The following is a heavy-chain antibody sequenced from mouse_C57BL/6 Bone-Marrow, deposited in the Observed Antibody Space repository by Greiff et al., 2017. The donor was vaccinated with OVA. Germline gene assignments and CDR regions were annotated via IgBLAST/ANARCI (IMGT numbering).Heavy chain of an antibody. CDR2: IHPNSGST. J-gene: IGHJ2*01. Sequence: VKLQQPGAELVKPGASVKLSCKASGFTFTSYWMHWVKQRPGQGLEWIGMIHPNSGSTNYNEKFKSKATLTVDKSSSTAYMQLSSLTSEDSAVYYCARFFGFDYWGQGTTLTVSS. CDR1: GFTFTSYW. D-gene: IGHD3-1*01. CDR3: ARFFGFDY. V-gene: IGHV1-64*01.